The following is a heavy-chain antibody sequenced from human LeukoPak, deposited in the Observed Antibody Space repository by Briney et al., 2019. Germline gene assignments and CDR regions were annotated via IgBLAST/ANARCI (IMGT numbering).Heavy chain of an antibody. CDR3: ARDQPSYYYDSSGYYSDY. D-gene: IGHD3-22*01. V-gene: IGHV3-48*04. J-gene: IGHJ4*02. CDR2: VSSSGTTT. CDR1: GFTFSNS. Sequence: AGGSLRLSCAASGFTFSNSVIWARQAPGKELEWVSYVSSSGTTTYYADSVKGRFTISRDNAKNSLYLQMNSLRAEDTALYYCARDQPSYYYDSSGYYSDYWGQGTLVTVSS.